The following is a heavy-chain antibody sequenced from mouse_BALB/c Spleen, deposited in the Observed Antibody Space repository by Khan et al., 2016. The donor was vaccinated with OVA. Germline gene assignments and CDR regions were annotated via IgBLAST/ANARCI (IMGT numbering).Heavy chain of an antibody. CDR2: IWSDGST. J-gene: IGHJ4*01. CDR3: ARQPYYHYNIMDF. CDR1: GFSLTNYG. V-gene: IGHV2-6-1*01. Sequence: VKLMESGPGLAAPSQSLSITCTNSGFSLTNYGVHWVRQPPGKGLEWLVVIWSDGSTTYNSALKSRLTITKDNSQSQVFLRVNSLQTDDTAIYFCARQPYYHYNIMDFWGQGTSVTVSS. D-gene: IGHD2-10*01.